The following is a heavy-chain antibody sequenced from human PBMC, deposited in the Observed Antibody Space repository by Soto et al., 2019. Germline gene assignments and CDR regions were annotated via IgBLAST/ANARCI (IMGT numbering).Heavy chain of an antibody. CDR3: ARDLNYYGSGSYYEGNYYCYGMDV. Sequence: ASVKVSCKASGYTFTGYYMHWVRQAPGQGLEWMGWINPNSGGTNYAQKFQGWVTMTRDTSISTAYMELSRLRSDDTAVYYCARDLNYYGSGSYYEGNYYCYGMDVWGQGTTVTVSS. CDR1: GYTFTGYY. CDR2: INPNSGGT. D-gene: IGHD3-10*01. J-gene: IGHJ6*02. V-gene: IGHV1-2*04.